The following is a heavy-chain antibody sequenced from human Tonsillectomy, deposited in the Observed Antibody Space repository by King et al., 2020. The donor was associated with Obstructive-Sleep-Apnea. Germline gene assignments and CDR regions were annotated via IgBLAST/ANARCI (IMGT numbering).Heavy chain of an antibody. CDR2: IYPGDSNT. D-gene: IGHD3-22*01. CDR1: GYIFKSYY. V-gene: IGHV5-51*01. CDR3: GLVGAYYDSSSDSYLYFDL. J-gene: IGHJ2*01. Sequence: QLVQSGAQVKKPGESLKISCKGSGYIFKSYYIGWVRQMPGKGLEWLGIIYPGDSNTTYSPSFQGQVTISADKSISTAYLQWSSLKASDTAIYYCGLVGAYYDSSSDSYLYFDLWGRGTLVSVSS.